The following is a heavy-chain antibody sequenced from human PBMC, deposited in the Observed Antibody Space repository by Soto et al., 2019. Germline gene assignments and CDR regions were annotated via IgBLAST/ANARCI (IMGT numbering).Heavy chain of an antibody. J-gene: IGHJ3*02. Sequence: GASVKVSCKASGGTFSSYTISWVRQALGQGLEWMGRIIPILGIANYAQKFQGRVTITADKSTSTAYMELSSLRSEDTAVYYCARAVWDHGRRYGDYYYSYAFDIWGQGTMVTVSS. CDR3: ARAVWDHGRRYGDYYYSYAFDI. CDR1: GGTFSSYT. CDR2: IIPILGIA. V-gene: IGHV1-69*02. D-gene: IGHD4-17*01.